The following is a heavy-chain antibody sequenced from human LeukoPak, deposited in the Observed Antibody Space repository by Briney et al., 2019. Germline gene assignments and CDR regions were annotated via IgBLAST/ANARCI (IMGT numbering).Heavy chain of an antibody. CDR3: ARARRCGLYNDYGACFDY. D-gene: IGHD4-17*01. J-gene: IGHJ4*02. CDR1: GFTFSSYA. V-gene: IGHV3-23*01. Sequence: GGSLRLSCAASGFTFSSYAMTWVRQAPGKGLEWVSLTSATGGTTYYADSVKGRFTISRDNSKNTLDLQLNSLRVEDTAVYYCARARRCGLYNDYGACFDYWGQGTLVTVSS. CDR2: TSATGGTT.